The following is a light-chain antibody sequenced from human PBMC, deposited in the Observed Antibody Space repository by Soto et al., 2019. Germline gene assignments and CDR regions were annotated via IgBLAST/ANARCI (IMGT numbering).Light chain of an antibody. V-gene: IGKV1-39*01. Sequence: DIQLTQSPSPLSASVGDRVAITCLASQSISTYLNWYQQKPGKAPKVLIYAASNLQSGVPPRFSGSGSGTDFTLTISSLQPEDVATYFCQQSYTTPWTFGQGTKVEIK. J-gene: IGKJ1*01. CDR3: QQSYTTPWT. CDR2: AAS. CDR1: QSISTY.